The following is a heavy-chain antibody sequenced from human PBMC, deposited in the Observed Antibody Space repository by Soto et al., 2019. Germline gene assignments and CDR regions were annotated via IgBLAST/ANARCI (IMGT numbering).Heavy chain of an antibody. V-gene: IGHV2-70*01. D-gene: IGHD2-15*01. Sequence: SGPTLVNPTQTLTLTCTFSGFSLSTSGMCVSWIRQPPGKALEWLALIDWDDDKYYSTSLKTRLTISKDTSKNQVVLTMTNMDPVDTATYYCARXVVEQAPYYYYGMDVWGQGTTVTVSS. CDR1: GFSLSTSGMC. CDR2: IDWDDDK. J-gene: IGHJ6*02. CDR3: ARXVVEQAPYYYYGMDV.